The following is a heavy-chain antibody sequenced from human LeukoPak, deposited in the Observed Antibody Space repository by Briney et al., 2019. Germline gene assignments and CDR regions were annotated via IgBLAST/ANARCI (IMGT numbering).Heavy chain of an antibody. CDR3: ARDLYMEESGTIKY. Sequence: TGGSLRLSCAASGFTFSSYWMSWVRQAPGKGLEWVANIKEDGSEKYHVDSVKGRFTISRDNAKNSLYLQMNSLRAEDTAVYYCARDLYMEESGTIKYWGQGTLVTVSS. CDR2: IKEDGSEK. D-gene: IGHD5-12*01. CDR1: GFTFSSYW. V-gene: IGHV3-7*01. J-gene: IGHJ4*02.